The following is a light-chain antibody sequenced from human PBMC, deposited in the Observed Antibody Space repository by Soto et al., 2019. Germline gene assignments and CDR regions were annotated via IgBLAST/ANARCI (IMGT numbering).Light chain of an antibody. CDR2: KAS. CDR1: QSISNW. Sequence: DLQMTQSPSTLSASVGDRVTITCRASQSISNWLAWYQQKPGKAPKLLIYKASSLESGVPFRFSGSGSGTEFTLTISSLQPDDFATYYCQQYNGTFGQGTKVEIK. V-gene: IGKV1-5*03. CDR3: QQYNGT. J-gene: IGKJ1*01.